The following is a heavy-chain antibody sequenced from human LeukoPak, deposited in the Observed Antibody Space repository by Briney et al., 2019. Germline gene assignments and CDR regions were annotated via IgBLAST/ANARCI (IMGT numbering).Heavy chain of an antibody. Sequence: SETLSLTCTVSGASISGYYWSWIRQPPGKGLEWIGYIYFTGNTNFNPSLKNRLTMSVDTSNNRFSLKLDSVTAADTAIYYCAKSGGSYSYYYYYMDVWGKGTTVTVSS. CDR1: GASISGYY. V-gene: IGHV4-59*01. CDR2: IYFTGNT. J-gene: IGHJ6*03. D-gene: IGHD1-26*01. CDR3: AKSGGSYSYYYYYMDV.